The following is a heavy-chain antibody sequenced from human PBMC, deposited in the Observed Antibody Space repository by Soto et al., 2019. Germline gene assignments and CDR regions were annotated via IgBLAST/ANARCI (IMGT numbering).Heavy chain of an antibody. CDR3: ARAGETYYDFWSGANWFDP. CDR1: GGSISSYY. Sequence: SETLSLTCTVSGGSISSYYWSWIRQPPGKGLEWIGYIYYSGSTNYNPSLKSRVTMSVDTSKNQFSLKLSSLRSEDTAVYYCARAGETYYDFWSGANWFDPWGQGTLVTVSS. V-gene: IGHV4-59*01. J-gene: IGHJ5*02. CDR2: IYYSGST. D-gene: IGHD3-3*01.